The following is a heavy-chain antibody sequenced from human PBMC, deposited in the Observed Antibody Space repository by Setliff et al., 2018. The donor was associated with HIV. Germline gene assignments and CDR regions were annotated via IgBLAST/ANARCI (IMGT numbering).Heavy chain of an antibody. CDR2: YYNGGT. CDR3: ARVPPDCSGGSCYSKHYVDY. V-gene: IGHV4-59*08. CDR1: GASINGHY. Sequence: SETLSLTCTVSGASINGHYWNWVRQSPAKGLEWIGYYYNGGTSYNPSLQSRVTISVDTSKNQFSLKLSSVTAADTAVYYCARVPPDCSGGSCYSKHYVDYWGQGTLVTVS. J-gene: IGHJ4*02. D-gene: IGHD2-15*01.